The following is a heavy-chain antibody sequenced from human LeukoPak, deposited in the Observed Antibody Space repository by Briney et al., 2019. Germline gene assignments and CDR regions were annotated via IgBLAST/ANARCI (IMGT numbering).Heavy chain of an antibody. J-gene: IGHJ4*02. CDR3: AKEGLYDSSALDY. Sequence: GGSLRLSCAASGFTFSSYGMHWVRQAPGKGLEWVAVISYDGSNKYYADSVKGRFTISRDNSKNTLYLQMDSLRAEDTAVYYCAKEGLYDSSALDYWGQGTLVTVSS. V-gene: IGHV3-30*18. CDR1: GFTFSSYG. CDR2: ISYDGSNK. D-gene: IGHD3-22*01.